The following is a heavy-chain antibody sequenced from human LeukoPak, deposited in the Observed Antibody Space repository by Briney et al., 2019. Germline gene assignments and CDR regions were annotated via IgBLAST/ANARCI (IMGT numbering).Heavy chain of an antibody. V-gene: IGHV4-38-2*02. D-gene: IGHD6-19*01. CDR3: ARGGAREWLVLGF. J-gene: IGHJ4*02. Sequence: SETLSLTCTVSGYSISSGYYWSWIRQPPGKGLEWIATIHHSGVTYYNPSLKSRVTMSVDTSKNQFSLKLSSVTAADTAVYYCARGGAREWLVLGFWGQGTLVTVSS. CDR2: IHHSGVT. CDR1: GYSISSGYY.